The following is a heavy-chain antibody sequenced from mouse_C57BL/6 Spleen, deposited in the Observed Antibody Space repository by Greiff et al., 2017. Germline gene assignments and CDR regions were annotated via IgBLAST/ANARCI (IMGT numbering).Heavy chain of an antibody. J-gene: IGHJ2*01. D-gene: IGHD2-4*01. Sequence: QVQLQQSGAELVKPGASVKMSCKASGYTFTSYWITWVKQRPGQGLEWIGDIYPGSGSTNYNEKFKSKATLTVDTSSSTAYMQLSSLTSEDSAVYYCAFYYDYDGDFDDWGQGTTLTVSS. CDR3: AFYYDYDGDFDD. CDR1: GYTFTSYW. CDR2: IYPGSGST. V-gene: IGHV1-55*01.